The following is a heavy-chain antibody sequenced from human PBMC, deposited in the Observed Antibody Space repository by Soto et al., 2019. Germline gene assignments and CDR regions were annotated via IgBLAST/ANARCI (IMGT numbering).Heavy chain of an antibody. V-gene: IGHV3-73*01. D-gene: IGHD2-15*01. Sequence: EVQLVESGGGLVQPGGSLKLSCAASGFTFSGSAMHWVRQASGKGLEWVGRIGSKANNYATAYAASVKGRFTISRDDSKNTAXLXMXXLKTEDTDIYYCTRPFDCSGGSCYSGWYYYYGMDVWGQGTTVTVSS. J-gene: IGHJ6*02. CDR1: GFTFSGSA. CDR3: TRPFDCSGGSCYSGWYYYYGMDV. CDR2: IGSKANNYAT.